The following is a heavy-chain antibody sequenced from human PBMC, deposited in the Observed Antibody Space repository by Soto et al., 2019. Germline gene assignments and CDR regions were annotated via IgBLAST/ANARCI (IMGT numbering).Heavy chain of an antibody. D-gene: IGHD3-22*01. Sequence: EVQLLESGGGLVQPGGSLRLSCAASGFTFSSYAMSWVRQAPGKGLEWVSAISGSGGSTYYADSAKGRFTISRDNSKNTLYLQMNSLRAEDTAVYYCAKDPSQSYYDSSENWFDPWGQGTLVTVSS. CDR1: GFTFSSYA. CDR3: AKDPSQSYYDSSENWFDP. J-gene: IGHJ5*02. V-gene: IGHV3-23*01. CDR2: ISGSGGST.